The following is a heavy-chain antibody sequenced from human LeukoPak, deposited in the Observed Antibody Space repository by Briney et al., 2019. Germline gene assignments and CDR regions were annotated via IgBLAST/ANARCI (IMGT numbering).Heavy chain of an antibody. CDR2: IYSGGST. CDR1: EFSVGSNY. J-gene: IGHJ3*02. Sequence: GGSLRLSCAASEFSVGSNYMTWVRQAPGKGLEWVSLIYSGGSTYYADSVKGRFTISRDNSKNTLYLQMNSLRAEDTAVYYCATYYYDTSGYYYVGAFDIWGQGTMVTVSS. D-gene: IGHD3-22*01. V-gene: IGHV3-66*01. CDR3: ATYYYDTSGYYYVGAFDI.